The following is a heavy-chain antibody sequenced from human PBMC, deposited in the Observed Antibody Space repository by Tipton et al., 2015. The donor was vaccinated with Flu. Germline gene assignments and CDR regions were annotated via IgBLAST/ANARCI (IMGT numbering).Heavy chain of an antibody. CDR3: ARTSADDAVFDF. J-gene: IGHJ4*02. D-gene: IGHD1-1*01. Sequence: QVQLVQSGAEVRRPGASVEVSCKASGYTFTGYYLHWVRQAPGQGLEWMGWINPHSGSTNYAQKFQGWVTMTRDTSISTAYMELTRLTSDDTAVYYCARTSADDAVFDFWGLGTLVTISS. CDR2: INPHSGST. V-gene: IGHV1-2*04. CDR1: GYTFTGYY.